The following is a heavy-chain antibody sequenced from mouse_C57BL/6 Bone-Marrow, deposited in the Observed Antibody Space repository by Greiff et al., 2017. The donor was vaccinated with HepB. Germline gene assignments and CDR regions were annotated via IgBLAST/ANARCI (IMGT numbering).Heavy chain of an antibody. CDR3: AREGWLLHAMDY. D-gene: IGHD2-3*01. CDR2: IYPGSGNT. CDR1: GYSFTSYY. J-gene: IGHJ4*01. Sequence: LVESGPELVKPGASVKISCKASGYSFTSYYIHWVKQRPGQGLEWIGWIYPGSGNTKYNEKFKGKATLTADTSSSTAYMQLSSLTSEDSAVYYCAREGWLLHAMDYWGQGTSVTVSS. V-gene: IGHV1-66*01.